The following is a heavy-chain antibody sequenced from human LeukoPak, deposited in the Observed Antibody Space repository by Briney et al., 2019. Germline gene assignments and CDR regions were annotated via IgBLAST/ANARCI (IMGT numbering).Heavy chain of an antibody. J-gene: IGHJ4*02. V-gene: IGHV3-7*01. Sequence: PGGSLRLSCVASGFTFGKYWMSWVRQAPGKGLEWVANIKLDGSEKNYVDSVKGRFTISRDDSKNTLYLQMNSLRGEDTAMYYCVKELLGYSFGDYWGQGTLVTVSS. CDR1: GFTFGKYW. CDR3: VKELLGYSFGDY. CDR2: IKLDGSEK. D-gene: IGHD5-18*01.